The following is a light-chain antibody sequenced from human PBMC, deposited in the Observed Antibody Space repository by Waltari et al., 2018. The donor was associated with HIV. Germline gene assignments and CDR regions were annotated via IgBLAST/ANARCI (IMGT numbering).Light chain of an antibody. CDR1: SSDVGGYTY. CDR2: EVS. J-gene: IGLJ1*01. V-gene: IGLV2-14*01. Sequence: QSALTHPASVSGSPGRSITISCTGTSSDVGGYTYSSWYQQHPGKAPKLMIYEVSNRPSGVSNRFSGSKSGNTASLTISGLQAEDEADYYCTSYTSSSTYVFGTGTKVTVL. CDR3: TSYTSSSTYV.